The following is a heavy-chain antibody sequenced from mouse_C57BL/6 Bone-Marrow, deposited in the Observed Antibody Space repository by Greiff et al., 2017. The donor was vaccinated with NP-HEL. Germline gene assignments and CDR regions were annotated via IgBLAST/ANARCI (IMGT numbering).Heavy chain of an antibody. V-gene: IGHV1-59*01. D-gene: IGHD1-1*02. Sequence: QVQLKQPGAELVRPGTSVKLSCKASGYTFTSYWMHWVKQRPGQGLEWIGVIDPSDSYTNYNQKFKGKATLTVDTSSSTAYMQLSSLTSADSAVYYCARGGGKDYWGQGTTLTVSS. J-gene: IGHJ2*01. CDR1: GYTFTSYW. CDR3: ARGGGKDY. CDR2: IDPSDSYT.